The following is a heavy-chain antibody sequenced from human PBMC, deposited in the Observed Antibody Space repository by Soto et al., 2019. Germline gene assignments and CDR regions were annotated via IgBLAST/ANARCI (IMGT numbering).Heavy chain of an antibody. Sequence: SETLSLTCTVSGGSIGTYYWSWIRQPPGKGLEWIGYIYYRGNTDYNPSLKSRVTISLDTPKNQFSLKLSSVTAADTAVYYCARHPGYYDILAGYTTYYFDSWGQGILVTVSS. V-gene: IGHV4-59*08. CDR1: GGSIGTYY. J-gene: IGHJ4*02. CDR2: IYYRGNT. CDR3: ARHPGYYDILAGYTTYYFDS. D-gene: IGHD3-9*01.